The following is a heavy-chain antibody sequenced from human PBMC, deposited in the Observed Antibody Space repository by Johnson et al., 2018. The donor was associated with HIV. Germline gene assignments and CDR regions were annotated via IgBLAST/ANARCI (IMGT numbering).Heavy chain of an antibody. Sequence: VQLVESGGGLVQPGRALRLSCAASGFTFDDYAMHWVRQAPGKGLEWVSGISWNSGSIGYADSVKGRFTISRDNAKNSLYLQMNSLRAEDTALYYCAKVLYDFWSGYYGAFDLWGQGTLFNVSS. CDR1: GFTFDDYA. D-gene: IGHD3-3*01. J-gene: IGHJ3*01. CDR2: ISWNSGSI. CDR3: AKVLYDFWSGYYGAFDL. V-gene: IGHV3-9*01.